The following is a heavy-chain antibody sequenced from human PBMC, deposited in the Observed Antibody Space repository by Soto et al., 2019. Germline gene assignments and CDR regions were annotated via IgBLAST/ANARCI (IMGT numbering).Heavy chain of an antibody. CDR2: IHYTGST. J-gene: IGHJ3*02. Sequence: SETLSLTCTVSSGSISSGGYHWSWIRQHPGKGLELMGYIHYTGSTYYNPSLKSRLTISVDTSKNQFSLRLSSVTAADTAVYYCARDSAIAARAFDIWGRGTMVTVSS. V-gene: IGHV4-31*03. CDR3: ARDSAIAARAFDI. D-gene: IGHD6-6*01. CDR1: SGSISSGGYH.